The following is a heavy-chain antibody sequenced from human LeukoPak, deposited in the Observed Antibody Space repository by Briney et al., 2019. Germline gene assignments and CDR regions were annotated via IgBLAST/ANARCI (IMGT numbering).Heavy chain of an antibody. Sequence: PGGPLRLSCAASGFAFSSHWMHWVRQAPGEGLVWVARIITDGSGTGYADSVKGRFTISRDNAKNTLYLQMYSLRAEDTAVYYCARDSIGWYGIDYWGQGTLVTVSS. V-gene: IGHV3-74*01. J-gene: IGHJ4*02. CDR1: GFAFSSHW. D-gene: IGHD6-19*01. CDR2: IITDGSGT. CDR3: ARDSIGWYGIDY.